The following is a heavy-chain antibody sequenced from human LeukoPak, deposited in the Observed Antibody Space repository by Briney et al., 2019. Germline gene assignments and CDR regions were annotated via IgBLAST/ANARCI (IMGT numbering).Heavy chain of an antibody. CDR1: RFTFSSYV. CDR3: AKDRYGSGSYYLVY. J-gene: IGHJ4*02. D-gene: IGHD3-10*01. CDR2: ISGSGGST. V-gene: IGHV3-23*01. Sequence: ESGGSLRLSCAASRFTFSSYVMSWVRQAPGKGLEWVSAISGSGGSTYYADSVKGRFTTSRDSSKNTLYLQMNSLRAEDTAVYYCAKDRYGSGSYYLVYWGQGTLVTVSS.